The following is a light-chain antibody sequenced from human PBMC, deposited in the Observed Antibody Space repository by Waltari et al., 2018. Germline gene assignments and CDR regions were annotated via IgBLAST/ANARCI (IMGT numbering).Light chain of an antibody. CDR1: NSNMGTHP. V-gene: IGLV1-51*01. J-gene: IGLJ2*01. CDR2: DND. CDR3: ATWDSGPKAVV. Sequence: QSVLTQPPSVSAAPGQTVTISCSGSNSNMGTHPASWYRQVPGRPPKLLIYDNDSRPSGIPDRFSGSKSGTSATLDITGLQTGDEAGYYCATWDSGPKAVVFGGGTRLTVL.